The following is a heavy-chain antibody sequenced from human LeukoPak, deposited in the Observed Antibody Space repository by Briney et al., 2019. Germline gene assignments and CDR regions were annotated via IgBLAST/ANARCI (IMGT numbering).Heavy chain of an antibody. J-gene: IGHJ4*02. V-gene: IGHV1-69*04. CDR3: ARDLLYSSSSADY. Sequence: SVKVSCKTSGYTFTSYYMHWVRQAPGQGLEWMGRIIPILGIANYAQKFQGRVTITADKSTSTAYMELSSLRSEDTAVYYCARDLLYSSSSADYWGQGTLVTVSS. D-gene: IGHD6-6*01. CDR2: IIPILGIA. CDR1: GYTFTSYY.